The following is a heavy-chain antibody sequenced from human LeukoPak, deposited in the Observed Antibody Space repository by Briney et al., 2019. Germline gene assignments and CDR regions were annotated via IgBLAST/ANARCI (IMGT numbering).Heavy chain of an antibody. V-gene: IGHV3-74*01. CDR3: ARVGGSGRLNWFDP. Sequence: PGGSLRLSCAASGNYWMHWVRQAPGKGLVWVSHINSDGSWTSYADSVKGRFTISKDNAKNTVYLQMNNLRAEDTAVYYCARVGGSGRLNWFDPWGQGTLVTVSS. CDR2: INSDGSWT. CDR1: GNYW. J-gene: IGHJ5*02. D-gene: IGHD3-10*01.